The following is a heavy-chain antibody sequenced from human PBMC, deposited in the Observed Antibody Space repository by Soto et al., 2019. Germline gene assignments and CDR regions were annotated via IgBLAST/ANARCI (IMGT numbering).Heavy chain of an antibody. Sequence: QVQLQESGPGLVKPSETLSLTCTVSGGSISSYYWSWIRQPPGKGLEWIGYIYYSGSTNYNPSLQRLVPISPPTPQDQLSLRLGSVTAADTAVYYCARLGGYYHSLDPWGQGTLVTVSS. CDR2: IYYSGST. CDR3: ARLGGYYHSLDP. J-gene: IGHJ5*02. V-gene: IGHV4-59*08. CDR1: GGSISSYY. D-gene: IGHD3-22*01.